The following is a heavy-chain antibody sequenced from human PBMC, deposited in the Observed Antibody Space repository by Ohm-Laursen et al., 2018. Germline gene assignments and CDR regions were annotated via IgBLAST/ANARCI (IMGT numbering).Heavy chain of an antibody. Sequence: LRLSCAASGFTFRTYSMNWVRQSPGKGLEWLSYIDASGGTIYYADSVKGRLTISRDNAKNSLYLQMSGLRGEDTAVYYCARGAPFYGGFDYWGQGTLVTVSS. CDR1: GFTFRTYS. V-gene: IGHV3-48*01. CDR3: ARGAPFYGGFDY. CDR2: IDASGGTI. J-gene: IGHJ4*02. D-gene: IGHD4-17*01.